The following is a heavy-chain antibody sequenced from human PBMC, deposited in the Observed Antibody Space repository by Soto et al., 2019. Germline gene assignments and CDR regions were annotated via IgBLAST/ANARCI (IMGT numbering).Heavy chain of an antibody. CDR1: RGTFSSYA. CDR2: IIPIFGTA. Sequence: QVQLVQSGAEVKKPGSSVKVSCKASRGTFSSYAISWVRQAPGQGLEWMGGIIPIFGTANYAQKFQGRVTITADESTSTPYMELSSLRSEDTAVYYCARAPVAGTYYFDYWGQGTLVTVSS. CDR3: ARAPVAGTYYFDY. J-gene: IGHJ4*02. V-gene: IGHV1-69*01. D-gene: IGHD6-19*01.